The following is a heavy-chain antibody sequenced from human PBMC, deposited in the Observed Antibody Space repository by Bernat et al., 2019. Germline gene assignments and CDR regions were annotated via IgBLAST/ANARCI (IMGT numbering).Heavy chain of an antibody. CDR3: ARSYYGGNSVCFDP. J-gene: IGHJ5*02. Sequence: QVQLQESGPGLVKPSETLSLTCTVSGGSISGYYWSWIRRPPGKGLEWIGYMSYSGSTNYNPSLTSRITISVDTSNNQFSLKLSSVTAADTAVYYCARSYYGGNSVCFDPWGQGTLVTVSS. D-gene: IGHD4-23*01. CDR1: GGSISGYY. V-gene: IGHV4-59*01. CDR2: MSYSGST.